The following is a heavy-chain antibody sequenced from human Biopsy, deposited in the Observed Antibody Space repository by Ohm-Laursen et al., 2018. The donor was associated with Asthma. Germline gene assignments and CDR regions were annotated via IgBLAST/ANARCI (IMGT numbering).Heavy chain of an antibody. CDR3: ARIPRRSGSYFVDY. V-gene: IGHV4-31*03. CDR1: GDSITSGGCC. J-gene: IGHJ4*02. CDR2: IHHSGTS. D-gene: IGHD3-22*01. Sequence: SDTLSLTCTVSGDSITSGGCCWNWIRQHPGKGLEWIGYIHHSGTSYFNPSLKSRVSFSRDTSKNQFSLRLSSVTAADTAMYYCARIPRRSGSYFVDYWGQGTLATVSS.